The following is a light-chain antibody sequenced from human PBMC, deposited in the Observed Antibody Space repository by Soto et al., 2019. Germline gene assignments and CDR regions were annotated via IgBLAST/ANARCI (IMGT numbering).Light chain of an antibody. V-gene: IGLV2-14*03. Sequence: QSALTQPASVSGSPGQSITVSCAGTDSDVGRYHSVSWYQQHPGTATNLIIYDVPNRSSVVSNRFSSSTSGNTASLTSSGLRAEDEADYYCRSYASARTEVFGGGTKLTVL. CDR1: DSDVGRYHS. J-gene: IGLJ2*01. CDR3: RSYASARTEV. CDR2: DVP.